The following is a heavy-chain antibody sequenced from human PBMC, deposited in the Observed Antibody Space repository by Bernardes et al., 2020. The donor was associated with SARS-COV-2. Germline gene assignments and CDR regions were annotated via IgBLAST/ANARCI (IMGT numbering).Heavy chain of an antibody. Sequence: SGPTLVKPTQTLTLTCTFSGFSLSSDGVGVAWIRQPPGKALEWLALIYWYDYQRYSPSLRSRLTITKDTSKSQVVLTMTNMDPVDTATYYCAHRASFYDDDEFYCSRCDYCGQGSLISIS. V-gene: IGHV2-5*01. D-gene: IGHD3-22*01. CDR3: AHRASFYDDDEFYCSRCDY. J-gene: IGHJ4*02. CDR1: GFSLSSDGVG. CDR2: IYWYDYQ.